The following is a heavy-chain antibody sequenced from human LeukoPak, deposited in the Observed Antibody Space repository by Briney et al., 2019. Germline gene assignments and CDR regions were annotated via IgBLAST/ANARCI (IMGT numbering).Heavy chain of an antibody. V-gene: IGHV5-51*01. D-gene: IGHD6-19*01. CDR1: GYSFTSYW. CDR2: IYPGDSDT. CDR3: ARLSYSSGWYWGGPYHFDY. Sequence: GESLKISCKGSGYSFTSYWIGWVRQMPGKGLEWMGIIYPGDSDTRYSPSFQGQVTISADKSISTAYLQWSGLKASDTAMYYCARLSYSSGWYWGGPYHFDYWGQGTLVTVSS. J-gene: IGHJ4*02.